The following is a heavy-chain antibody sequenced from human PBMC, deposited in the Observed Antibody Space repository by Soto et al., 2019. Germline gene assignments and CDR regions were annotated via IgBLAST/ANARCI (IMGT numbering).Heavy chain of an antibody. D-gene: IGHD6-13*01. J-gene: IGHJ4*02. CDR1: GGSISTSNW. CDR3: ARALATIAAAAIFDC. Sequence: QVQLQESGPGLVKPSGTLSLTCAVSGGSISTSNWWSWVRQPPGQGLGWIGEVYRTGSTNYNPSLESRRTIEGERSTNQFSLTLTSVTAAATAVYYCARALATIAAAAIFDCWGQGTLVTVSS. CDR2: VYRTGST. V-gene: IGHV4-4*02.